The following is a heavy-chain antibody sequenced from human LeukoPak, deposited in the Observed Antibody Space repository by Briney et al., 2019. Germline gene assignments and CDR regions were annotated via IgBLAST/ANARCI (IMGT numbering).Heavy chain of an antibody. V-gene: IGHV3-53*01. CDR2: IYSGGST. Sequence: GGSLRLSCAASGFTVSSNYMSWVRQAPGKGLEWVSVIYSGGSTYYADSVKGRFTISRDNSKNTLYLQMNSLRAEDTAEYYCARESFDWLSQSYYYGMDVWGQGTTVTVSS. J-gene: IGHJ6*02. D-gene: IGHD3-9*01. CDR3: ARESFDWLSQSYYYGMDV. CDR1: GFTVSSNY.